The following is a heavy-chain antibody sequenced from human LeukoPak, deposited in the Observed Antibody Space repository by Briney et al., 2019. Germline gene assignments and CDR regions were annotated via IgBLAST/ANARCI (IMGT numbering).Heavy chain of an antibody. CDR3: ARAPGYGAAYYFDY. Sequence: PGRSLRLSCAAAGFTFSKFAMHWVRQAPGKGLEWVAVVSYDGSYKYYADSVKGRFTISRDNSKNTLYLQMNSLRAEDTAVYHCARAPGYGAAYYFDYWGQGTLVTVSS. J-gene: IGHJ4*02. CDR2: VSYDGSYK. V-gene: IGHV3-30*04. D-gene: IGHD1-1*01. CDR1: GFTFSKFA.